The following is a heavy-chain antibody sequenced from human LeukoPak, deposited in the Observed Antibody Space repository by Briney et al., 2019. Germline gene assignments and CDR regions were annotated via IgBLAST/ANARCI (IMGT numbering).Heavy chain of an antibody. J-gene: IGHJ5*02. V-gene: IGHV4-59*01. Sequence: SETLSLTCTVSGGSISSYYWSWIRQPPGKGLEWIGYIYYSGSTNYNPSLKSRVTISVDTSKNQFSLKLSSVTAADTAVHYCARYEYYYDSSGYLCWFDPWGQGTLVTVSS. CDR1: GGSISSYY. D-gene: IGHD3-22*01. CDR2: IYYSGST. CDR3: ARYEYYYDSSGYLCWFDP.